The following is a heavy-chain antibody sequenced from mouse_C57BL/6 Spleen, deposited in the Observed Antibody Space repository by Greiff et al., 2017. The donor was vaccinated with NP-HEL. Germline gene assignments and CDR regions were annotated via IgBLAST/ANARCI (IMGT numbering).Heavy chain of an antibody. Sequence: VQLQQSGPELVKPGASVKISCKASGYAFSSSWMNWVKQRPGKGLEWIGRIYPGDGDTNYNGKFKGKATLTADKSSSTAYLQLSSLTSEDSAVYFCARSNYDYDGFSYWGQGTLVPVSA. CDR1: GYAFSSSW. V-gene: IGHV1-82*01. CDR2: IYPGDGDT. D-gene: IGHD2-4*01. J-gene: IGHJ3*01. CDR3: ARSNYDYDGFSY.